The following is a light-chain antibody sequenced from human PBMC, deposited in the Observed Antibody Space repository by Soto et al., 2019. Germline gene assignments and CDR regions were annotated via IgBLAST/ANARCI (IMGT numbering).Light chain of an antibody. CDR2: YAS. CDR3: QPYGSSGT. J-gene: IGKJ1*01. Sequence: EIVLTQSPATLSLSPGERATLSCRASQSVSSYLAWYQQKPGQAPRLLIHYASNRATGIPARFSGSGSGTDFTLTISRLEPEDFAVYYCQPYGSSGTFGQGTKVDIK. V-gene: IGKV3-11*01. CDR1: QSVSSY.